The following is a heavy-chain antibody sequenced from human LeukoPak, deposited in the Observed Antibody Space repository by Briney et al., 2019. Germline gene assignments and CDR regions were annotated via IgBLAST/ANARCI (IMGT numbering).Heavy chain of an antibody. CDR1: GGTFRSYA. J-gene: IGHJ4*02. V-gene: IGHV1-69*13. CDR3: ARGYVLFDY. CDR2: IIPIFGTA. D-gene: IGHD2-2*01. Sequence: SVKVSCKASGGTFRSYAISWVQQAPGQGLEWMGGIIPIFGTANYAQKFQGRVTITADESTSTAYMELSSLRSEDTAVYYCARGYVLFDYWGQGTLVTVSS.